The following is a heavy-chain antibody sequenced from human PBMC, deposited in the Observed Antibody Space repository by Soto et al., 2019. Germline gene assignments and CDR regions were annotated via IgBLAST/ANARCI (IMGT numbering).Heavy chain of an antibody. J-gene: IGHJ6*03. CDR2: ISSSSSYI. CDR1: GFTFSSYS. Sequence: GGPLRLSCAASGFTFSSYSMNWVRQTPGKGLEWVSSISSSSSYIYYADSVKGRFTISRDNAKNSLYLQMNSLRAEDTVVYYCAKARQSYYYYMDVWGKGTTVTV. V-gene: IGHV3-21*01. CDR3: AKARQSYYYYMDV.